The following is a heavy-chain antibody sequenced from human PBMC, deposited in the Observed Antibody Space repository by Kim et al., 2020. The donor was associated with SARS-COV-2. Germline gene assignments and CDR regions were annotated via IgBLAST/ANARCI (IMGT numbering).Heavy chain of an antibody. CDR3: ARDLVGATNLFDY. Sequence: ASVKVSCKASGYTFTSYAMHWVRQAPGQRLEWMGWINAGNGNTKYSQKFQGRVTITRDTSASTAYMELSSLRPEDTAVYYCARDLVGATNLFDYCGQGTL. CDR2: INAGNGNT. D-gene: IGHD1-26*01. J-gene: IGHJ4*02. CDR1: GYTFTSYA. V-gene: IGHV1-3*01.